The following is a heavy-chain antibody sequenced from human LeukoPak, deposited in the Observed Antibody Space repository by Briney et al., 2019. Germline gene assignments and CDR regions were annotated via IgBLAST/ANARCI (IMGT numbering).Heavy chain of an antibody. Sequence: GGSLRLSCAASGFTFSDYYMSWIRQAPGKGLEWVSYISSSSSYTNYADSVKGRFTISRDNAKNSLYLQMNSLRAEDTAVYYCAREIVGAIKSYFDYWGQGTLVTASS. J-gene: IGHJ4*02. D-gene: IGHD1-26*01. V-gene: IGHV3-11*06. CDR1: GFTFSDYY. CDR2: ISSSSSYT. CDR3: AREIVGAIKSYFDY.